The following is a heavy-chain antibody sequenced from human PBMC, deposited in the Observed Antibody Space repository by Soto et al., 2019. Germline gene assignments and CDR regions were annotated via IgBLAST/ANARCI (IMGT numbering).Heavy chain of an antibody. V-gene: IGHV4-34*01. Sequence: SETLSLTCAVYGGSFSGYYWSWIRQPPGKGLEWIGEINHSGSTNYNPSLKSRVTISVDTSKNQFSLKLSSVTAADTAVYYCAEGNYYDSSGPDYYSYYAMDVWGQGTTVTVSS. CDR2: INHSGST. CDR3: AEGNYYDSSGPDYYSYYAMDV. CDR1: GGSFSGYY. J-gene: IGHJ6*02. D-gene: IGHD3-22*01.